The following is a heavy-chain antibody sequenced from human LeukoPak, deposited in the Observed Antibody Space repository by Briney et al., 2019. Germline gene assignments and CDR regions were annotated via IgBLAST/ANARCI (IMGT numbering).Heavy chain of an antibody. CDR1: GGSISSSNW. CDR2: IYHTGST. J-gene: IGHJ4*02. V-gene: IGHV4-4*02. Sequence: SETLSLTCAVSGGSISSSNWWSWIRQPPGKGLEWIGEIYHTGSTYYNPSLKSRVSMSVDTSKNQFSLKLSSVTAADTAVYYCARDYDSTSVFDYWGQGTLVTVSS. CDR3: ARDYDSTSVFDY. D-gene: IGHD3-22*01.